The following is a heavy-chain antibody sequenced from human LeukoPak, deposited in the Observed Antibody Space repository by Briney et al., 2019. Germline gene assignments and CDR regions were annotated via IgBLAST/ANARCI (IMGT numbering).Heavy chain of an antibody. J-gene: IGHJ4*02. Sequence: GGSLRLSSAASGFIFSNYGMHWVRQAPGKGLEWVAVIWYDGSNKYYADSVKGRFTISRDNSKNTLYLQMNSLRAEDTAVYYCARNFDYWGQGTLVTVSS. CDR3: ARNFDY. V-gene: IGHV3-33*08. CDR1: GFIFSNYG. CDR2: IWYDGSNK.